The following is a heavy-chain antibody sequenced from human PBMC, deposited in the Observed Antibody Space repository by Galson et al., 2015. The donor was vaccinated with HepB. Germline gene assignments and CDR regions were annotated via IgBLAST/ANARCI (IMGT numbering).Heavy chain of an antibody. Sequence: SETLSLTCTVSGDSISGHYWSWVRQSPEKGLQYLASISYDGRTDYNPSLESRATMSLDTSKSQFSLTLKSVTAADTAVYFCARLRTPVFGGSYFDFWGQGTLVTVSS. CDR1: GDSISGHY. V-gene: IGHV4-59*11. CDR3: ARLRTPVFGGSYFDF. D-gene: IGHD3-3*01. J-gene: IGHJ4*02. CDR2: ISYDGRT.